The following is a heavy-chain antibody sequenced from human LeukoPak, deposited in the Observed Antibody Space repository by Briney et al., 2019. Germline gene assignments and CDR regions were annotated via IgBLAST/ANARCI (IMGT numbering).Heavy chain of an antibody. D-gene: IGHD1-26*01. V-gene: IGHV4-59*01. Sequence: SETLSLTCTVSGGSINNYYWSWIRQPPGKGLEWRGYIYYSGSTNYNPSLKSRVTISLDTSKNQFSLRLSSVTAADTAVYYCVRYSGSSYLFDYWGQGTLVTVSS. CDR3: VRYSGSSYLFDY. J-gene: IGHJ4*02. CDR2: IYYSGST. CDR1: GGSINNYY.